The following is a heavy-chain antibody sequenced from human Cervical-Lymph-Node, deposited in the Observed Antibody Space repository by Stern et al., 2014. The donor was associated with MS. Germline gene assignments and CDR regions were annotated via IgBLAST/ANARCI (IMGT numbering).Heavy chain of an antibody. CDR1: GFNFSTYG. CDR2: MSNDGSKK. Sequence: LVESGGGVVQPGRSLRLSCAASGFNFSTYGMHWVRQAPGKGVEWVAIMSNDGSKKYYAASVKGRFTISRDNPKNTLYLQMNTLRPEDTAVYYCAKICSSTTSNGVDYWGQGTLVIVSS. V-gene: IGHV3-30*18. J-gene: IGHJ4*02. D-gene: IGHD2-2*01. CDR3: AKICSSTTSNGVDY.